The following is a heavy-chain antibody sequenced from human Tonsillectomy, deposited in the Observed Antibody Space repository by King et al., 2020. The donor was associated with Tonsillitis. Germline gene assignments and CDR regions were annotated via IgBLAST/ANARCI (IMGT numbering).Heavy chain of an antibody. V-gene: IGHV4-61*02. J-gene: IGHJ5*02. CDR1: GGSISSASYY. Sequence: VQLQESGPGLVKPSQTLSLTCIVSGGSISSASYYWSWIRQPAGKGLEWIGRIYVSGSTNYNPSLESRVTMSVDTSKNQFSLKLSSVTAADTAVYYCAGGGDILTGGSLFDPWGQGTLVTVSS. D-gene: IGHD3-9*01. CDR3: AGGGDILTGGSLFDP. CDR2: IYVSGST.